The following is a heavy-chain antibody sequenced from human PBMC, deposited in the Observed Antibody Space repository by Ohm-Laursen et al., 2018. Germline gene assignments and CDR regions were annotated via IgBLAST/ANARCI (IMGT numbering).Heavy chain of an antibody. J-gene: IGHJ5*02. D-gene: IGHD3-3*01. Sequence: ASVKVSCKASGYTFTSYDINWVRQATGQGLEWMGIINPSGGSTSYAQKFQGRVTMIRDTSTSTVYMELSSLRSEDTAVYYCARGFLEWLPWGQGTLVTVSS. V-gene: IGHV1-46*01. CDR2: INPSGGST. CDR1: GYTFTSYD. CDR3: ARGFLEWLP.